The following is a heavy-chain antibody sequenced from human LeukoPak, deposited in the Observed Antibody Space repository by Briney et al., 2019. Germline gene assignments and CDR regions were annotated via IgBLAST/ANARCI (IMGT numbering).Heavy chain of an antibody. CDR3: AKDQVGAYYYYYYMDV. CDR1: GFTFSSYG. D-gene: IGHD1-26*01. V-gene: IGHV3-30*02. Sequence: GGSLRLSCAASGFTFSSYGMHWVRRAPGKGLEWVAFIRYDGSNKYYADSVKGRFTISRDNSKNTLYLQMNSLRAEDTAVYYCAKDQVGAYYYYYYMDVWGKGTTVTVSS. J-gene: IGHJ6*03. CDR2: IRYDGSNK.